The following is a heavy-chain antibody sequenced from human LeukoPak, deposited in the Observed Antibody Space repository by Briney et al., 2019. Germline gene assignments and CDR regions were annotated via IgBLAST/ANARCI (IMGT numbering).Heavy chain of an antibody. CDR3: ARVSPYSSGWYGLFDY. CDR2: IYHSGST. V-gene: IGHV4-59*11. J-gene: IGHJ4*02. Sequence: SQTLSLTCTVSGGSISSHYWSWIRQPPGKGLEWIGYIYHSGSTNYNPSLRSRVTISVDTSKTQFSLKLTSVTAADTAVYYCARVSPYSSGWYGLFDYWGQGTLVTVSS. CDR1: GGSISSHY. D-gene: IGHD6-19*01.